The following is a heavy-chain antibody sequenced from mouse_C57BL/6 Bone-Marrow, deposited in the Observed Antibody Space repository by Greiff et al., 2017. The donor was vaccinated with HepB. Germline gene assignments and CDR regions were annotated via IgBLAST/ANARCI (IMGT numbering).Heavy chain of an antibody. CDR3: ASIYYYGSFWYFDV. CDR1: GFSLTSYG. D-gene: IGHD1-1*01. CDR2: IWSGGST. Sequence: VQLQQSGPGLVQPSQSLSITCTVSGFSLTSYGVHWVRQSPGKGLEWLGVIWSGGSTDYNAAFISRLSISKDNSKSQVFFKMNSLQADDTAIYYCASIYYYGSFWYFDVWGTGTTVTVSS. J-gene: IGHJ1*03. V-gene: IGHV2-2*01.